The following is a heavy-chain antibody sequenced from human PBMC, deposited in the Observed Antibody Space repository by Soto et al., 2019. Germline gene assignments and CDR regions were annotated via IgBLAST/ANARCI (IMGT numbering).Heavy chain of an antibody. CDR1: GFTVNSNY. V-gene: IGHV3-53*02. D-gene: IGHD1-26*01. Sequence: EVQVLATGGGLIQPGESLRLSCAASGFTVNSNYMSWVRQAPGEGLQWVSITNTGGTTYYADSVKGRFTVSRDNSKNTLYLQMNSLRAEDTAVYYCAKGDGFILAVWGQGTTVSVSS. CDR3: AKGDGFILAV. CDR2: TNTGGTT. J-gene: IGHJ6*02.